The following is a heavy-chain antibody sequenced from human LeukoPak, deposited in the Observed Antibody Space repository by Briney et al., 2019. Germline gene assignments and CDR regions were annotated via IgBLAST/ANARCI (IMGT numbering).Heavy chain of an antibody. CDR1: GGTFSSYG. Sequence: GASVKVSCKASGGTFSSYGISWVRQAPGQGLEWMGRIILILGIANYAQKFQGRVTITADKSTSTAYMELSSLRSEDTAVYYCARDLPDINYDFWSGSFDYWGQGTLVTVSS. CDR3: ARDLPDINYDFWSGSFDY. CDR2: IILILGIA. V-gene: IGHV1-69*04. J-gene: IGHJ4*02. D-gene: IGHD3-3*01.